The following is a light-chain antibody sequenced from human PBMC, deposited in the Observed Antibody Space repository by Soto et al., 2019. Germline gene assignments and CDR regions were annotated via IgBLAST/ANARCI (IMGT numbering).Light chain of an antibody. CDR1: QNIWNK. CDR3: QQRSNWPT. Sequence: EIVMTQSPATLSVSPGERVTFSCRASQNIWNKLAWYQQKPGQTPRLLIFDVSTRATGIPARFSGSRSGAEFTLTISSLESEDFAXYXCQQRSNWPTFGQGTKVDIK. CDR2: DVS. V-gene: IGKV3-15*01. J-gene: IGKJ1*01.